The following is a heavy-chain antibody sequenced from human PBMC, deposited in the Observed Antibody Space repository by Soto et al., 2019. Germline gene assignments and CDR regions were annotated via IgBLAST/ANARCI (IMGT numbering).Heavy chain of an antibody. Sequence: QLHLVQSGAVVKKPGASVTVSCSASGYPVTAYYMHWVRQAPGRGLEWMGGINPATGAAKYTQTFQGRVTMTRDTATGTVFMELCGLTSEDTAVFYFARGGGVGVAGSAAFDMWGQGTLVTVSS. CDR2: INPATGAA. CDR3: ARGGGVGVAGSAAFDM. J-gene: IGHJ3*02. CDR1: GYPVTAYY. V-gene: IGHV1-2*02. D-gene: IGHD3-3*01.